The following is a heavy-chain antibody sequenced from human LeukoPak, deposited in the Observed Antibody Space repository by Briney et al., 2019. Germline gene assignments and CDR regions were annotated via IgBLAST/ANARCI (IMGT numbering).Heavy chain of an antibody. D-gene: IGHD6-19*01. CDR1: GFTFSNLA. Sequence: GGSLRLSCAASGFTFSNLAMSWVRQAPGKGLEWVSAISGNGGSAYYADSVKGRFTISRDNSRNTLYLQMNSLRADDTAVYYCAKSSGGYSSGWYLFYASYYFDYWGQGTLVTVSS. V-gene: IGHV3-23*01. CDR3: AKSSGGYSSGWYLFYASYYFDY. J-gene: IGHJ4*02. CDR2: ISGNGGSA.